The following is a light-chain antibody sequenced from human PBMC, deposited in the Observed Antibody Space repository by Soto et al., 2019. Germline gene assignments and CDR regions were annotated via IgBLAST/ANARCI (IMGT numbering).Light chain of an antibody. CDR2: EGN. Sequence: QSALTKPASVSGSPGQSITISCTGTSSDVGTYNLVSWYQQHPGNAPRLVIYEGNKRPSGVSNRFSGSKSGSTASLTISGLEAEDEAAFYCFSYAGGGNYLLGNGTK. J-gene: IGLJ1*01. CDR3: FSYAGGGNYL. V-gene: IGLV2-23*01. CDR1: SSDVGTYNL.